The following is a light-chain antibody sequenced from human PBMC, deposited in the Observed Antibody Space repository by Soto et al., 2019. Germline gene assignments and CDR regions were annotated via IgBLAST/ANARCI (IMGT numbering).Light chain of an antibody. CDR3: QEYDNLPFT. J-gene: IGKJ3*01. CDR2: DAS. CDR1: QDISNY. Sequence: DIQMTQSPSSLSASVGDRVTITCQASQDISNYLDWYQQKPGKAPKLLIYDASNLETEVKSRFSGSGSGTDFTFTISCLQPEDIALYYCQEYDNLPFTFGPGTKVDIK. V-gene: IGKV1-33*01.